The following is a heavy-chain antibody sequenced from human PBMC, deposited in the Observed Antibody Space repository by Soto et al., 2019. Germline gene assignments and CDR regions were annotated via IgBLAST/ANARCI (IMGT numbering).Heavy chain of an antibody. CDR2: ISAGGGAT. D-gene: IGHD1-26*01. Sequence: GGSLRLSCAASGFTFSSYAMHWVRQAPGKGLEWVSGISAGGGATYSADSVKGRYTISRDNSKNTLYLQMNSLRAEDTAVYYCAKDKMGGTTMPGNYFDYWGQGALVTVSS. CDR1: GFTFSSYA. J-gene: IGHJ4*02. CDR3: AKDKMGGTTMPGNYFDY. V-gene: IGHV3-23*01.